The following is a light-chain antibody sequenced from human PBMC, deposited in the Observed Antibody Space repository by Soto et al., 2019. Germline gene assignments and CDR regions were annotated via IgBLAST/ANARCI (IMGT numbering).Light chain of an antibody. V-gene: IGLV2-23*01. CDR1: SNTMGGYNV. J-gene: IGLJ1*01. Sequence: QSVLTQHASVSGSPGQSITISCTGSSNTMGGYNVVSWYQQHPGKAPKVIIYEGIKRPSGVSNRFSGAISGSTASLTISGLQAEDEADYYCCSYVGATTYVFGSGTKLTVL. CDR3: CSYVGATTYV. CDR2: EGI.